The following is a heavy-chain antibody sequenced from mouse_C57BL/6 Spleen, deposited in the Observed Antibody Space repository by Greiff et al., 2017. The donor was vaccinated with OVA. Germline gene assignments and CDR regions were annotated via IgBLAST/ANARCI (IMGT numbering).Heavy chain of an antibody. Sequence: EVKVVESEGGLVQPGSSMKLSCTASGFTFSDYYMAWVRQVPEKGLEWVANINYDGSSTYYLDSLKSRFIISRDNAKNILYLQMSSLKSEDTATYYCAREALTGAFDYWGQGTTLTVSS. CDR3: AREALTGAFDY. J-gene: IGHJ2*01. V-gene: IGHV5-16*01. CDR1: GFTFSDYY. D-gene: IGHD4-1*01. CDR2: INYDGSST.